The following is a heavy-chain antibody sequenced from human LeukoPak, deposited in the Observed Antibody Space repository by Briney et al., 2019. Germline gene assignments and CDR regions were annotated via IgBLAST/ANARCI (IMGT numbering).Heavy chain of an antibody. CDR1: GGSFSGYY. J-gene: IGHJ4*02. CDR2: INHSGST. CDR3: ARRVPSGSGSYDFDY. V-gene: IGHV4-34*01. Sequence: PSETLSLTCAVYGGSFSGYYWSWIRQPPGKGLEWIGEINHSGSTNYNPSLKSRVTISVDTSKNQFSLKVTSVTAADTAVYYCARRVPSGSGSYDFDYWGQGTLVTVSS. D-gene: IGHD3-10*01.